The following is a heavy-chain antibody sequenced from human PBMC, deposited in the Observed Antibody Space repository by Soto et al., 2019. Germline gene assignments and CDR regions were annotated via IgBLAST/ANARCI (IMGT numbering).Heavy chain of an antibody. Sequence: SETLSLTCTVSGGSISSSSYYWGWIRQPPGKGLEWIGSIYYSGSTYHNPSLKSRVTISVDTSKNQFSLKLSSVTAADTAVYYCASSIVVVPVIWGQGTMVTVSS. J-gene: IGHJ3*02. V-gene: IGHV4-39*01. CDR2: IYYSGST. CDR1: GGSISSSSYY. CDR3: ASSIVVVPVI. D-gene: IGHD2-2*01.